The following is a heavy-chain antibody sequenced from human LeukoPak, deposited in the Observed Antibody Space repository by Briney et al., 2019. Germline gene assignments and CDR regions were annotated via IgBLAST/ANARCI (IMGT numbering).Heavy chain of an antibody. D-gene: IGHD5-12*01. CDR3: AKTSDIVATIRFYYFAY. Sequence: GASLKLSCAASGFTFTSYAMSWVRRAPGQGLEWISAISGSGGGTYYADSVKGRFTISRDNSKNTMYLQMNSLRAEDTAVYYCAKTSDIVATIRFYYFAYWGQGTLVTVSS. CDR2: ISGSGGGT. J-gene: IGHJ4*02. V-gene: IGHV3-23*01. CDR1: GFTFTSYA.